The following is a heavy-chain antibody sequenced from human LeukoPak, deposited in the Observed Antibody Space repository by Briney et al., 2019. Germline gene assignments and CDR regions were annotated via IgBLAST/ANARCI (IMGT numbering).Heavy chain of an antibody. V-gene: IGHV1-2*06. Sequence: ASVKVSCKASGYTFTGYYMHWVRQAPGQGLEWMGRINPNSGGTDYAQKFQGRVTMTRDTSISTAYMELSSLRSEDTAVYYCATTGGDYLPLLFDYWGQGTLVTVSS. CDR1: GYTFTGYY. J-gene: IGHJ4*02. CDR2: INPNSGGT. D-gene: IGHD4-17*01. CDR3: ATTGGDYLPLLFDY.